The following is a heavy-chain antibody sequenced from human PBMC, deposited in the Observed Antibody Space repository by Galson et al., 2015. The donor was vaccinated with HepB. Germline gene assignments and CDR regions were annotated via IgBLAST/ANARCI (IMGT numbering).Heavy chain of an antibody. CDR2: IKEDGSQK. CDR1: GFTFNRYW. J-gene: IGHJ4*02. V-gene: IGHV3-7*01. D-gene: IGHD3-16*01. Sequence: SLRLSCAASGFTFNRYWMTWVRQAPGKGLEWVANIKEDGSQKYYVDSVKGRFTISRDNAKNSLYLQMNSLRVEDTAVYYCARNVGGGDGYWGQGTLVTVSS. CDR3: ARNVGGGDGY.